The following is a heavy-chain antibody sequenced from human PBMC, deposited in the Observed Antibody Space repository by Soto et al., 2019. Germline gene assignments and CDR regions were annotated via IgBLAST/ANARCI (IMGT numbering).Heavy chain of an antibody. J-gene: IGHJ3*02. CDR3: ARGGGVGVAGSAAFDM. Sequence: QLHLVQSGAVVKKPGASVTVSCSASGYPVTAYYMHWVRQAPGRGLEWMGGINPATGAAKYTQTCQGRVTMTRDTSTSTVFLEMSGLTSEDTGVFYCARGGGVGVAGSAAFDMWGQGTLVTVSS. D-gene: IGHD3-3*01. CDR2: INPATGAA. CDR1: GYPVTAYY. V-gene: IGHV1-2*02.